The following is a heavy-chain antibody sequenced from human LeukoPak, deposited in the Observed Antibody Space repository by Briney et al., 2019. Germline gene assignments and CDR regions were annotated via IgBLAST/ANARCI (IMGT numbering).Heavy chain of an antibody. CDR3: ARLYCGGDCYEEDY. Sequence: ASVKVSCKASGYTFTNYDINWVRQATGQGLEWMGWMNPNSGNTGYAQKFQGRVTMTRNTSISTAYMELSSLRSEDTAVYYCARLYCGGDCYEEDYWGQGTLVTVSS. J-gene: IGHJ4*02. CDR2: MNPNSGNT. CDR1: GYTFTNYD. V-gene: IGHV1-8*01. D-gene: IGHD2-21*02.